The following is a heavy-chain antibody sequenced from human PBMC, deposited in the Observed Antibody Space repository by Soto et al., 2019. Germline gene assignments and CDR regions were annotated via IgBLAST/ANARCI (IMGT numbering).Heavy chain of an antibody. V-gene: IGHV4-4*03. J-gene: IGHJ6*02. Sequence: QVQLQESGPGLVKPPGTLSLTCAVFGGSISSTNWWTWVRQPPGKGLEWIGEIYHSGSTNYNPSLQSRVTISVDKSKTQLALKLSFVTAADAAVYYCARRTYDGLDVWGQGTTVTVSS. CDR2: IYHSGST. CDR1: GGSISSTNW. CDR3: ARRTYDGLDV. D-gene: IGHD3-3*01.